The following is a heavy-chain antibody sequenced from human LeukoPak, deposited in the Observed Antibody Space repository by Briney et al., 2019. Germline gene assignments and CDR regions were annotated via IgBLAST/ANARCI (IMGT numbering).Heavy chain of an antibody. J-gene: IGHJ5*02. Sequence: KSSETLSLTCTVSGGSISSYYWSWIRQPPGKGLEWIGYIYYSGSTNYNPSLKSRVTISVDTSKNQFSLKLSSVTAADTAVYYCARVSVEYYDFWSGYSQNWFDPWGQGTLVTVSS. V-gene: IGHV4-59*01. CDR1: GGSISSYY. CDR2: IYYSGST. D-gene: IGHD3-3*01. CDR3: ARVSVEYYDFWSGYSQNWFDP.